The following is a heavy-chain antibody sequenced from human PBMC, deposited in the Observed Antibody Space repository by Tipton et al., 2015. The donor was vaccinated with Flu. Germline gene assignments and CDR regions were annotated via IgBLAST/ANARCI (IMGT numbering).Heavy chain of an antibody. CDR2: ISGYTGNI. CDR1: GYTFTNNG. V-gene: IGHV1-18*01. D-gene: IGHD4-17*01. CDR3: ARGLDYGDPDY. Sequence: QLVQSGAEVKKPGASMKVSCTASGYTFTNNGFHWVRQAPGQGLEWMGWISGYTGNINYAQRFHGRVTMTTDTSTNTAYMELRTLRSDDTAVYYCARGLDYGDPDYWGQGTLVTVSS. J-gene: IGHJ4*02.